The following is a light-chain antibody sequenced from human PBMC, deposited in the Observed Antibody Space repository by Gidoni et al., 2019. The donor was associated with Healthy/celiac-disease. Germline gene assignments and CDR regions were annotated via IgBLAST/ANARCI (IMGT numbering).Light chain of an antibody. CDR1: QDISNY. CDR3: QQYDSLPIT. J-gene: IGKJ5*01. CDR2: DAS. V-gene: IGKV1-33*01. Sequence: DIQMTQSPSSLSASVGDRVTITCQASQDISNYLNWYQQKPGKAPKLLIYDASNLETGVPSRFSGSGSGTDFTFTISSLQPVDIATYYCQQYDSLPITFXQXTRLEIK.